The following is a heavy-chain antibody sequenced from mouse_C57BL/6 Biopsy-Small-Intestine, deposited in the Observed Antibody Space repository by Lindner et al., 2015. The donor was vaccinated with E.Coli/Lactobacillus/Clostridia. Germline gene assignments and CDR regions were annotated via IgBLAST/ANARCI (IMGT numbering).Heavy chain of an antibody. CDR1: GYSFSSSD. J-gene: IGHJ4*01. Sequence: SVKVSCKTSGYSFSSSDMHWVRQAPGQRLEWMGWINTGNDNSRYSQKFQGRVTITKDTSASTAYMELRSLRPEDTAIYYCARGRAQYGDWYGSQHLDSWGQGTLVTVSS. V-gene: IGHV1-66*01. D-gene: IGHD1-1*01. CDR3: ARGRAQYGDWYGSQHLDS. CDR2: INTGNDNS.